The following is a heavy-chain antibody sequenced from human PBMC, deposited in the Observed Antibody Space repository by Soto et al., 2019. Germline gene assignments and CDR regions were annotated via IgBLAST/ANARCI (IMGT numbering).Heavy chain of an antibody. CDR1: GGSISSYY. J-gene: IGHJ4*02. D-gene: IGHD3-9*01. V-gene: IGHV4-59*01. Sequence: SETLSLTCTVSGGSISSYYWSWIRQPPGKGLEWIGYIYYSGSTNYNPSLKSRVTISVDTSKNQFSLKLRSVTAADTAVYYCARTYAGYYDYWGQGTLVTVAS. CDR3: ARTYAGYYDY. CDR2: IYYSGST.